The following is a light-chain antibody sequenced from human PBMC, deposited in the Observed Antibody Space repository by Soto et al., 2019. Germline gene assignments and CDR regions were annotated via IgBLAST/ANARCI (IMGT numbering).Light chain of an antibody. CDR1: SGHSSNI. V-gene: IGLV4-60*03. CDR2: VEGGGTY. Sequence: QLVLTQSSSASASLGSSVKLTCTLSSGHSSNIIAWHQQQPEKAPRYLMKVEGGGTYNKGSGVPDRFSGSSSGADRYLTISNVQSEDEADYYCETWDSDTRVFGGGTKLTVL. J-gene: IGLJ2*01. CDR3: ETWDSDTRV.